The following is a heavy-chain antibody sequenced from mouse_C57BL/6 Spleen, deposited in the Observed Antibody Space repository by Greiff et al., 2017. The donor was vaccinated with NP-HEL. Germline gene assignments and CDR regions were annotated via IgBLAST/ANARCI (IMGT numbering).Heavy chain of an antibody. CDR2: IDPSDSYT. V-gene: IGHV1-69*01. CDR1: GYTFTSYW. CDR3: ELYYDYDWFAY. Sequence: VQLQQSGAELVMPGASVKLSCKASGYTFTSYWMHWVKQRPGQGLEWIGEIDPSDSYTNYNQKFKGKSTLTVDKSSSTAYMQLSSLTSEDSAVYYCELYYDYDWFAYWGQGTLVTVSA. D-gene: IGHD2-4*01. J-gene: IGHJ3*01.